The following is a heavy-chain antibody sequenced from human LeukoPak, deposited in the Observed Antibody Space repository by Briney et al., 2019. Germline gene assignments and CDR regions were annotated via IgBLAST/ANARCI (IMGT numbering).Heavy chain of an antibody. J-gene: IGHJ4*02. V-gene: IGHV4-38-2*02. CDR1: GYSISSGYY. CDR2: IYHSGST. Sequence: PSETLSLTCTVSGYSISSGYYWGWIRQPPGKGLEWIGSIYHSGSTYYNPSLKSRVTISVDTSKNQFSLKLSSVTAADTAVYYCARSGEGDYFDYWGQGTLVTVSS. D-gene: IGHD3-16*01. CDR3: ARSGEGDYFDY.